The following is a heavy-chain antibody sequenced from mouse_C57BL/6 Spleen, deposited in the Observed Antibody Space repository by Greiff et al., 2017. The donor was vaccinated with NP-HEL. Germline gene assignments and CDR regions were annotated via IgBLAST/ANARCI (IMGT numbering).Heavy chain of an antibody. V-gene: IGHV1-82*01. CDR3: ARIAGGDYYYAMDY. CDR2: IYPGDGDT. J-gene: IGHJ4*01. Sequence: VKLQESGPELVKPGASVKISCKASGYAFSSSWMNWVKQRPGKGLEWIGRIYPGDGDTNYNGKSKGKATLTADKSSSTAYMQLSSLTSEDSAVYFCARIAGGDYYYAMDYWGQGTSVTVSS. CDR1: GYAFSSSW.